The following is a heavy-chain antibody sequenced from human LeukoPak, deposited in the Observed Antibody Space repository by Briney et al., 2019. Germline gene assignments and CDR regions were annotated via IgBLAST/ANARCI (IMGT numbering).Heavy chain of an antibody. Sequence: GGSLRLSCVVSGFSFSNYAMSWVRQAPGKGLEWVSAIVSSGANTYYADSVKGRFTISRANSKNTLFLQMNSLRGDDTAVYYCAKVRWLQQKIDYWGQGTLVTVSS. CDR1: GFSFSNYA. J-gene: IGHJ4*02. D-gene: IGHD5-12*01. CDR3: AKVRWLQQKIDY. CDR2: IVSSGANT. V-gene: IGHV3-23*01.